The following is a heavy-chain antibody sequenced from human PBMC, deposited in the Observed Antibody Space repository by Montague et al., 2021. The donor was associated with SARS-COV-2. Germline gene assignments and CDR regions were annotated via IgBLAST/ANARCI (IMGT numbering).Heavy chain of an antibody. Sequence: SETLSITCAVYGGSFSGYYWSWIRQPPGKGLEWIGEINHSGSTNYNPSLKSRVTISVDTSKNQFSLKLSSVTAADTAVYYCAGVRYYGSGLFLGMDFWGQGTTVTVSS. V-gene: IGHV4-34*01. CDR1: GGSFSGYY. D-gene: IGHD3-10*01. CDR3: AGVRYYGSGLFLGMDF. J-gene: IGHJ6*02. CDR2: INHSGST.